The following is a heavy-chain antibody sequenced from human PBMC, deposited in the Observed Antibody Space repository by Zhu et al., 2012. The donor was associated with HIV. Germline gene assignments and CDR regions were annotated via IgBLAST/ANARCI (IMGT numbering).Heavy chain of an antibody. CDR2: INTNENT. V-gene: IGHV4-4*09. CDR3: ARGGRNFDY. Sequence: QVQLQESGPRLVKPSETLSLTCTVSGGSIDYYYWSWLRQPPGKELEWIGYINTNENTNYNPSLQSRVTISADTSKNQFSLKLTSVTAAGTAVYYCARGGRNFDYWGQGTLVTVSS. J-gene: IGHJ4*02. CDR1: GGSIDYYY. D-gene: IGHD3-16*01.